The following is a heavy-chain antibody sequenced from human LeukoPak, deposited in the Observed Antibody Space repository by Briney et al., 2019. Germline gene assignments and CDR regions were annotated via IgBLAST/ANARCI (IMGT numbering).Heavy chain of an antibody. CDR2: ISSSSSYI. CDR1: GFTFSSYS. Sequence: GGSLRLSCAASGFTFSSYSMNWVRQAPGKGLEWVSSISSSSSYIYYADSVKGRFTISRDNAKNSLYLQMNSLRAEDTAVYYCARDPHFGSYYDHWGQGTLVTVSS. D-gene: IGHD3-10*01. CDR3: ARDPHFGSYYDH. J-gene: IGHJ5*02. V-gene: IGHV3-21*01.